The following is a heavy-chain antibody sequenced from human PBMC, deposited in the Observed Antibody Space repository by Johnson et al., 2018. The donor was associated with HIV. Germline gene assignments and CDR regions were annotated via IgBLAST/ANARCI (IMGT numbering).Heavy chain of an antibody. D-gene: IGHD6-6*01. CDR3: SRASVSSPRYSSSSDDAFDI. J-gene: IGHJ3*02. CDR2: ISYDGSNK. CDR1: GFTFSSYA. Sequence: QVRLVESGGGVVQPGRSLRLSCAASGFTFSSYAMHWVRQAPGKGLEWVAVISYDGSNKYYADSVKGRLTISRDNSKNTLYLQMNSLRAEDTAVYYCSRASVSSPRYSSSSDDAFDIWGQGTMVTVSP. V-gene: IGHV3-30*04.